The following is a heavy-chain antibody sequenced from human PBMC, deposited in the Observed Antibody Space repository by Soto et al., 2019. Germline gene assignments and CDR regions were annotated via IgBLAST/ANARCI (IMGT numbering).Heavy chain of an antibody. D-gene: IGHD6-19*01. Sequence: EVQLVESGGGLVKPGGSLRLSCAASGFTFSSYSMNWVRQAPGKGLEWVSSISSSSSYIYYADSVKGRFTISRDKAKNSLYLQMNSLRAEDTAVYYCARDPFSSGWKCLIAFDIWGQGTMVTVSS. J-gene: IGHJ3*02. CDR1: GFTFSSYS. CDR3: ARDPFSSGWKCLIAFDI. CDR2: ISSSSSYI. V-gene: IGHV3-21*01.